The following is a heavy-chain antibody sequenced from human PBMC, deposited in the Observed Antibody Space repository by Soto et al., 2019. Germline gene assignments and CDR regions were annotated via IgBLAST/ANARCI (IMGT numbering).Heavy chain of an antibody. D-gene: IGHD5-18*01. CDR1: GFTFSSYG. CDR3: AKVKSYGPYYFDY. V-gene: IGHV3-30*18. J-gene: IGHJ4*02. Sequence: GGSLRLSCAASGFTFSSYGMHWVRQAPGEGLEWVAVISYDGSNKYYADSVKGRFTISRDNSKNTLYLQMNSLRAEDTAVYYCAKVKSYGPYYFDYWGQGTLVTVSS. CDR2: ISYDGSNK.